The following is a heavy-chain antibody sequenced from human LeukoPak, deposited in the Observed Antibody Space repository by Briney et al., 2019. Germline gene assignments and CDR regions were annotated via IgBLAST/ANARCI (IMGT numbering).Heavy chain of an antibody. CDR2: IYYSGST. D-gene: IGHD5-24*01. V-gene: IGHV4-39*07. CDR1: GGSISSSSYY. Sequence: PSETLSLTCTVSGGSISSSSYYWGWIRQPPGKGLEWIGSIYYSGSTYYNPSLKSRVTISVDTSKNQFSLKLSSVTAADTAVYYCARVVSRWLNFDYWGQGTLVTVSS. J-gene: IGHJ4*02. CDR3: ARVVSRWLNFDY.